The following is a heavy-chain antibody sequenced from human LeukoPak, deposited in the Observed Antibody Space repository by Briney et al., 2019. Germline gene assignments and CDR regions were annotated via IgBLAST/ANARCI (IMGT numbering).Heavy chain of an antibody. CDR3: ARDSYNNVDY. CDR2: ISGGADTI. CDR1: GFTFSDYY. D-gene: IGHD5-24*01. V-gene: IGHV3-11*04. Sequence: GGSLRLSCAASGFTFSDYYMSWIRQAPGKGLEWVSYISGGADTIYYADSVKGRFTISRDNAKNSLYLQMNSLRAEDTAVYYCARDSYNNVDYWGQGTLVTVSS. J-gene: IGHJ4*02.